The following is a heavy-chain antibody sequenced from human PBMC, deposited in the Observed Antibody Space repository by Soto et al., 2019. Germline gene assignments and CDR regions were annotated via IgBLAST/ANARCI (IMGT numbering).Heavy chain of an antibody. D-gene: IGHD2-2*01. CDR3: AKNQDYYYGMDV. CDR2: ISGSGGST. CDR1: GFSFNNYA. J-gene: IGHJ6*02. Sequence: GGSLRLSCAASGFSFNNYAMTWVRQAPGQGLDWVSVISGSGGSTYYADSVKGRFTISRDNSKNTLYLQMNSLRAEDTAVYYCAKNQDYYYGMDVWGQGTTVTVSS. V-gene: IGHV3-23*01.